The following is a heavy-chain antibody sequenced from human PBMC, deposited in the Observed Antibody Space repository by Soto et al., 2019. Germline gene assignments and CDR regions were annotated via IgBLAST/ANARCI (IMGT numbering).Heavy chain of an antibody. CDR1: GYTFINYD. Sequence: QVQLVQSGAEMKKPGASVKVSCKASGYTFINYDISWLRQAPGQGLEWMGWSSPYNGNTNYAHTFQGRVTMTADTSASSGYMEVRSLRSDDTAVYYCARDKPQQIVGYNYYYGMDVWGQGTTVTVSS. D-gene: IGHD6-6*01. CDR2: SSPYNGNT. V-gene: IGHV1-18*01. CDR3: ARDKPQQIVGYNYYYGMDV. J-gene: IGHJ6*02.